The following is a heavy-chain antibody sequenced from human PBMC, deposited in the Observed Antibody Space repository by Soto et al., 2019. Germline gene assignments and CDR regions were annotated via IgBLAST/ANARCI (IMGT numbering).Heavy chain of an antibody. Sequence: GGSLRLSCAASGFTFSSYGMHWVRQAPGKGLEWVAVIWYDGSNKYYADSVKGRFTISRDNSKNTLYPQMNSLRAEDTAVYYCARDAGIAVAGTVDYWGQRTLVTVSS. J-gene: IGHJ4*02. CDR2: IWYDGSNK. CDR1: GFTFSSYG. CDR3: ARDAGIAVAGTVDY. V-gene: IGHV3-33*01. D-gene: IGHD6-13*01.